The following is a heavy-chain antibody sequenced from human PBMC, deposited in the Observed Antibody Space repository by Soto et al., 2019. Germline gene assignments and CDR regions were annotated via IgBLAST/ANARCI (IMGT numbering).Heavy chain of an antibody. J-gene: IGHJ2*01. CDR2: INHSGSS. CDR1: GGSFSGFY. V-gene: IGHV4-34*01. CDR3: ARMAGPWYFDL. Sequence: PLETLSLTCAVHGGSFSGFYWTWIRQPPGKGLEWIGEINHSGSSNYNPPLKSRVTMSLDTSRNQFSLSLNSVTAADTAVYYCARMAGPWYFDLWGRGTLVTVSS.